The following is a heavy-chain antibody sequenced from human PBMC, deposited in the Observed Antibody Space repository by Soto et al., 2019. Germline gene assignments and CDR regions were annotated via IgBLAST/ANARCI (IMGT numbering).Heavy chain of an antibody. V-gene: IGHV4-4*02. Sequence: QVQLQESGPGLVKPSGTLSLTCAVSGGSISSSNWWSWVRQPPGKGLEWIGEIYHSGSTNYNPSLKSRVTITVAKSKNQISLKLRAVTAADTAGYYCARFAAAGPRRGYVEWGQGTLVTVSS. CDR2: IYHSGST. J-gene: IGHJ4*02. CDR1: GGSISSSNW. D-gene: IGHD6-13*01. CDR3: ARFAAAGPRRGYVE.